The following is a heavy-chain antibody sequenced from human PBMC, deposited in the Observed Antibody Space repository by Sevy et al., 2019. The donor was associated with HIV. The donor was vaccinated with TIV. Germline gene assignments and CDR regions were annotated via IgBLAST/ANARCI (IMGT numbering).Heavy chain of an antibody. CDR3: AKDQGAHYYYGMDV. V-gene: IGHV3-30*18. CDR2: ISYDGSNK. Sequence: GGSLRLSCAAFGFTFSGFGMHWVRQAPGKGLEWVALISYDGSNKYYADSVKGRFTISRDKSKNTLYLQMNSLRGEDTAVYYSAKDQGAHYYYGMDVWGQGTTVTVSS. CDR1: GFTFSGFG. J-gene: IGHJ6*02.